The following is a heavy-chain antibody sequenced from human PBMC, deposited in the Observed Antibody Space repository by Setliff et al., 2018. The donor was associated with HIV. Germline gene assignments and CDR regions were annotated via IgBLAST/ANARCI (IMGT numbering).Heavy chain of an antibody. CDR2: IYYSGST. CDR1: GGSIYGSDYY. CDR3: ARSGSSSPYYFDY. J-gene: IGHJ4*02. Sequence: SETLSLTCTVSGGSIYGSDYYWGRIRQPPGKGLESIGSIYYSGSTYYKPSLKSRITISVDTSKNQFSLRLSSVTAADTAVYYCARSGSSSPYYFDYWGQGTLVTVSS. D-gene: IGHD6-6*01. V-gene: IGHV4-39*07.